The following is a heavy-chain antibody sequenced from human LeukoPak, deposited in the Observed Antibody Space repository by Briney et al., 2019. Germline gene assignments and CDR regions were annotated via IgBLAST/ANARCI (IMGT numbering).Heavy chain of an antibody. J-gene: IGHJ5*02. D-gene: IGHD3-22*01. Sequence: SVKVSRKAPGGTFSSYAISWVRQAPGQGREWMGRIIPIFGTANYAQKFQGTVTITTDECTSTAYMELSSLRSEDTAVYYCAREDYYDSSGSRLYNWFDHWGQGTLVTVSS. V-gene: IGHV1-69*05. CDR1: GGTFSSYA. CDR2: IIPIFGTA. CDR3: AREDYYDSSGSRLYNWFDH.